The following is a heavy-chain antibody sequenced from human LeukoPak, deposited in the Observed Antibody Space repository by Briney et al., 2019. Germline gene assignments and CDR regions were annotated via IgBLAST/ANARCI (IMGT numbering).Heavy chain of an antibody. CDR3: ARSEWEDLPFDY. D-gene: IGHD1-26*01. J-gene: IGHJ4*02. CDR2: IYTSGST. Sequence: PSQTLSLTCTVSGGSISSGSYYWSWIRQPAGKGLEWIGRIYTSGSTNYNPSLKSRVTISVDTSKNQFSLKLSSVTAADTAVYYCARSEWEDLPFDYWGQGTLVTVSS. V-gene: IGHV4-61*02. CDR1: GGSISSGSYY.